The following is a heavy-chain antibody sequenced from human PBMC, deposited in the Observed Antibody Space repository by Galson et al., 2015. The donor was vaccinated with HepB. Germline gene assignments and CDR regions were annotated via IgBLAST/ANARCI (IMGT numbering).Heavy chain of an antibody. J-gene: IGHJ5*02. V-gene: IGHV3-7*01. CDR3: ARDGRYSSDH. D-gene: IGHD6-13*01. Sequence: SLRLSCAASEFTFSGYWMNWVRQAPGKGLEWVANIKQDGSEIHYVDSVKGRFTISRDNAKNSLYLQMDSLRAEDTAVYYCARDGRYSSDHWGQGTLVTVSS. CDR1: EFTFSGYW. CDR2: IKQDGSEI.